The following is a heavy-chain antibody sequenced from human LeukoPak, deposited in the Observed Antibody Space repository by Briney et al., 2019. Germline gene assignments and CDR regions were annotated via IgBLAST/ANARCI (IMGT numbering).Heavy chain of an antibody. CDR1: GFTFNYYG. J-gene: IGHJ4*02. CDR2: IRYDGSKK. Sequence: GRSLRLSCAASGFTFNYYGMHWVRQAPGKGLEWVALIRYDGSKKYYADSVKGRFTISRDNSKNTLYLQMNNLRAEDTAVYYCAKDQDRGVIWSYIDYWGQGTLVTVSS. D-gene: IGHD3-10*01. V-gene: IGHV3-33*06. CDR3: AKDQDRGVIWSYIDY.